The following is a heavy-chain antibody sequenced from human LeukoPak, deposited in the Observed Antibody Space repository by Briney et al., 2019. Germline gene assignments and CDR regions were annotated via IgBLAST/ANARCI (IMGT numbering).Heavy chain of an antibody. D-gene: IGHD3-3*01. CDR3: ARESGYYDY. J-gene: IGHJ4*02. Sequence: GGSLRLSCAASGFTFSSYAMHWVRQAPGKGLEWVAVIWYDGSNKNYADSVKGRFTISRDNSKNTMHLQMNSLRAEDTAVYYCARESGYYDYWGQGTLVTVSS. CDR1: GFTFSSYA. CDR2: IWYDGSNK. V-gene: IGHV3-30*07.